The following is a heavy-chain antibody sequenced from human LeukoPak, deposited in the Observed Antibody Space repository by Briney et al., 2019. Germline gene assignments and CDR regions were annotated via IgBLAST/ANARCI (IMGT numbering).Heavy chain of an antibody. Sequence: SETLSLTCAVYGGSFSGYYWSWIRQPPGKGLEWIGEINHSGSTNYNPSLKSRVTISVDTSKNQFSLKLSSVTAADTAVYYCARGRLLWFGELCCWGQGTLVTVSS. CDR3: ARGRLLWFGELCC. CDR2: INHSGST. D-gene: IGHD3-10*01. J-gene: IGHJ4*02. CDR1: GGSFSGYY. V-gene: IGHV4-34*01.